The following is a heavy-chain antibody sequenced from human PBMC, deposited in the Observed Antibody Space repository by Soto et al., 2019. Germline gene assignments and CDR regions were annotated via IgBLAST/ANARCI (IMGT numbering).Heavy chain of an antibody. CDR1: GYSINSYYY. Sequence: PSETLSLTCAVSGYSINSYYYWGWIRQPPGKGLEWIGSVDHSGRTYYSPSLRSRLTIFIDTSKNQFSLRLTCVTAADTAMYFCAKKGYYPSGKINLFDSWGPGTLVTVSS. J-gene: IGHJ4*02. CDR3: AKKGYYPSGKINLFDS. D-gene: IGHD3-10*01. V-gene: IGHV4-38-2*01. CDR2: VDHSGRT.